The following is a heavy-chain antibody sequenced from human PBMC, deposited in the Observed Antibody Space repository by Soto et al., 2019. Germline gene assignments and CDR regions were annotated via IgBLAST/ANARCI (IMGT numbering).Heavy chain of an antibody. J-gene: IGHJ6*02. V-gene: IGHV1-46*02. CDR2: INPTGGTT. CDR3: ARPVVVVVTAIPSYYYYTIDV. CDR1: GYRFNDYY. D-gene: IGHD2-21*02. Sequence: ASVKVSCKASGYRFNDYYIHWVRQAPGQGLEWMGLINPTGGTTNYAQRFQGRVSMTRDTSTTTVYMELSSLRSEDTAVYYCARPVVVVVTAIPSYYYYTIDVCGQGTTVTVSS.